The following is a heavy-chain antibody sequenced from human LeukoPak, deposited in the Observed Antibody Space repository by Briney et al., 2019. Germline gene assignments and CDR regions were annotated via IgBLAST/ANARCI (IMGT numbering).Heavy chain of an antibody. D-gene: IGHD3-9*01. J-gene: IGHJ6*02. CDR3: ARDRLPAGYEHYYGMDV. CDR1: GGSISSYY. V-gene: IGHV4-59*01. Sequence: SETLSLTCTVSGGSISSYYWSWIRQPPGKGLEWIGYIYYSGSTNYNPSLKSRVTISVDTSKNQFSLKLSSVTAADTAVYYCARDRLPAGYEHYYGMDVWGQGTTVTDSS. CDR2: IYYSGST.